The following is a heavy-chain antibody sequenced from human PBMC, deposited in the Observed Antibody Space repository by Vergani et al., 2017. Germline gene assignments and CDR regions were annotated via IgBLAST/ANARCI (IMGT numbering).Heavy chain of an antibody. D-gene: IGHD3-22*01. CDR2: LYTSGST. CDR1: GGSISSGGYY. J-gene: IGHJ3*02. CDR3: ASNYDSSGYIGAFHI. Sequence: QVQLQESGPGLVKPSQTLSLTCTVSGGSISSGGYYWNWIRQPAGKGLEWIGRLYTSGSTTYNPSLKSRVTISVDTSKNQFSLKLTSVTAADTAVYYCASNYDSSGYIGAFHIWGQGTVVTVSS. V-gene: IGHV4-61*02.